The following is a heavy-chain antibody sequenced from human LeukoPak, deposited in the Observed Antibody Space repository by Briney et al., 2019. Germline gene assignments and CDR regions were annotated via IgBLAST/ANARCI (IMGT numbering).Heavy chain of an antibody. D-gene: IGHD6-6*01. CDR1: GGSISSSSYY. CDR2: IYYSGST. J-gene: IGHJ3*02. CDR3: ARESIAARQADTFDI. Sequence: PSETLSLTCTVSGGSISSSSYYWGWIRQPPGKGLEWIGRIYYSGSTNYNPSLKSRVTISVDTSKNKFSLKLSSVTAADTAVYYCARESIAARQADTFDIWGQGTMVTVSS. V-gene: IGHV4-39*07.